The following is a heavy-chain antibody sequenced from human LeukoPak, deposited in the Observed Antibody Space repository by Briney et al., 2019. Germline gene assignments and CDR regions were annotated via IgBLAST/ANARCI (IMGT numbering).Heavy chain of an antibody. CDR1: GFTFGDYA. D-gene: IGHD5-18*01. CDR2: IRSKAYGGTT. V-gene: IGHV3-49*03. Sequence: GGSLRLSCTASGFTFGDYAMSWFRQAPGKGLEWVGFIRSKAYGGTTEYAASVKGRFTISRDDSKSIAYLQMNSLKTEDTAVYYCTRDRVVDTAMEGAFDIWGQGTMVTVSS. J-gene: IGHJ3*02. CDR3: TRDRVVDTAMEGAFDI.